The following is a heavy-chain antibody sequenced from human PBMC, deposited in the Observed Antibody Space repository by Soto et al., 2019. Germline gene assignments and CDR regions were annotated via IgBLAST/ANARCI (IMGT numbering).Heavy chain of an antibody. CDR1: GGSITSSFY. V-gene: IGHV4-39*01. CDR2: IYGTGNT. J-gene: IGHJ6*02. Sequence: QLQLQESGPGLVKPSETLSLSCTVSGGSITSSFYWGWIRQPPGKGLEWIGSIYGTGNTYYNPSLKCRVTISADTSKIQFSLNLISVTAADTAVYYCRRSSRYSTDVWGQGATVTVSS. D-gene: IGHD6-13*01. CDR3: RRSSRYSTDV.